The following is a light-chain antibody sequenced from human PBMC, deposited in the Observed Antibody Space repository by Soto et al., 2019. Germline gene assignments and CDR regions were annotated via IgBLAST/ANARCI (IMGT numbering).Light chain of an antibody. Sequence: QSPSTLSASVGDRVTITCRASQSISSWLAWYQQKPGKAPKLLIYAASSLQTGVPSRFSGSGSGTDFTLTINSLQPEDFATYYCQQSYDTPYTFGQGTKVDIK. CDR1: QSISSW. CDR3: QQSYDTPYT. CDR2: AAS. V-gene: IGKV1-39*01. J-gene: IGKJ2*01.